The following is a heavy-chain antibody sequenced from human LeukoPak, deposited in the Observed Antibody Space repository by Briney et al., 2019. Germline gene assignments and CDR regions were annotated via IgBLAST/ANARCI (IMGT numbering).Heavy chain of an antibody. CDR3: ARGLSWMEWLFT. V-gene: IGHV4-34*01. D-gene: IGHD3-3*01. CDR1: GGSIRNYY. J-gene: IGHJ4*02. Sequence: PSETLSLTCTVSGGSIRNYYWSWIRQPPGKGLEWIGEINHSGSTNYNPSLKSRVTISVDTSKNQFSLRLSSVTAADTAVYYCARGLSWMEWLFTWGQGTLVTVSS. CDR2: INHSGST.